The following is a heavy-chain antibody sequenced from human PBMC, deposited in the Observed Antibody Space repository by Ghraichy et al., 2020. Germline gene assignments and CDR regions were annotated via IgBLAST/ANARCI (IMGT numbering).Heavy chain of an antibody. CDR2: IYYTGSA. J-gene: IGHJ4*02. CDR3: ARDKETTFDS. Sequence: SETLSRTCAVSGGAISDSYWSWIRQTPGKGLEWIGHIYYTGSANYNPALRSRVTISVDTSKKLFYLSLKSVTAADTAVYYCARDKETTFDSWGQGILVTVSS. CDR1: GGAISDSY. D-gene: IGHD4-11*01. V-gene: IGHV4-59*01.